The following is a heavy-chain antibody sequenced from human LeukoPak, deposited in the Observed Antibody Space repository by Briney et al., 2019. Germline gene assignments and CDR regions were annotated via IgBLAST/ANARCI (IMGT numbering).Heavy chain of an antibody. V-gene: IGHV3-21*04. CDR2: ISSSSSYI. J-gene: IGHJ4*02. Sequence: GGSLRLSCAASGFTFSSYSMNWVRQAPGKGLEWVSSISSSSSYIYYADSVKGRFTISRDNSKNTLYLQMNSLRAEDTAVNYCARVMAAGTFPFDYWGQGTLVTVSS. CDR1: GFTFSSYS. CDR3: ARVMAAGTFPFDY. D-gene: IGHD6-13*01.